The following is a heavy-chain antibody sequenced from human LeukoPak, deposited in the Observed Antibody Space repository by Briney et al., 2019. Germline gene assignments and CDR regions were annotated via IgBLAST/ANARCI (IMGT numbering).Heavy chain of an antibody. Sequence: GGSLRLSCAASGFTFSSYGMHWVRQAPGKGLEWVAAISYDGSDKYYTDSVKGRFTISRVNSENTLYLQMNSLRAEDTAIYYCAKVKEDRYYNSRGFYLDYWGQGTLVAVSS. CDR1: GFTFSSYG. CDR2: ISYDGSDK. V-gene: IGHV3-30*18. D-gene: IGHD3-22*01. J-gene: IGHJ4*02. CDR3: AKVKEDRYYNSRGFYLDY.